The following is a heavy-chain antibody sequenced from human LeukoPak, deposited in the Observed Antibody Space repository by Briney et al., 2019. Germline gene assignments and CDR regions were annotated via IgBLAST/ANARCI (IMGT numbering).Heavy chain of an antibody. D-gene: IGHD3-22*01. V-gene: IGHV4-39*01. CDR2: NYYSGNT. J-gene: IGHJ4*02. CDR3: ARGNDPSGHPLDY. CDR1: GGSIRSSSYY. Sequence: PSGTLSLTCTVSGGSIRSSSYYWGWIRQPPGKGLEWIGSNYYSGNTYYNPSLKSRVTISVDTSKNQFSLKLSSVTPADTAVYYCARGNDPSGHPLDYWAQGALVTVSS.